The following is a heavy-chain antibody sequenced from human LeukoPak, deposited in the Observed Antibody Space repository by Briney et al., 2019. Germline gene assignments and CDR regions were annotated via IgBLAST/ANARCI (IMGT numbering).Heavy chain of an antibody. Sequence: PGGSLRLSCTASGLYFSNYATTWVRQAPGKGLEWVSSITGSGRGTYYADSVKGRFSVSRDNSQNTVFLHMNSLRADDTALYYCSKDPNGDYVGAFDMWGPGTMVTVSS. J-gene: IGHJ3*02. CDR3: SKDPNGDYVGAFDM. CDR1: GLYFSNYA. CDR2: ITGSGRGT. V-gene: IGHV3-23*01. D-gene: IGHD4-17*01.